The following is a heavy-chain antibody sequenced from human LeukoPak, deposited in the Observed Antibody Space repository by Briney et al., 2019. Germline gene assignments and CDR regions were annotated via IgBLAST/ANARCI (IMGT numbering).Heavy chain of an antibody. V-gene: IGHV3-53*01. CDR3: ARETGYSTSWYAYYFDY. CDR2: NHSDGTT. Sequence: PGGSLRLSCAASEFSVSHNYMSWVRQAPGKGLEWVSVNHSDGTTHYADSVKGRFTISRGNSKNTLYLQMNSLRVEDTAMYYCARETGYSTSWYAYYFDYWGQGTLVTVAS. D-gene: IGHD6-13*01. J-gene: IGHJ4*02. CDR1: EFSVSHNY.